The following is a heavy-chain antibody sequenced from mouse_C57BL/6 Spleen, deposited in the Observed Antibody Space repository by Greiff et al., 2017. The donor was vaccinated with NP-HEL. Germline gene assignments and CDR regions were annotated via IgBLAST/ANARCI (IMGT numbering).Heavy chain of an antibody. Sequence: VQLQQSGAELVRPGASVTLSCKASGYTFTDYEMHWVKQTPVHGLEWIGAIDPETGGTAYNQKFKGKAILTADKSSSTAYMELRSLTSEYAAVDYCTRGDPLDYYAMDYWGQGTSVTVSS. CDR2: IDPETGGT. V-gene: IGHV1-15*01. CDR3: TRGDPLDYYAMDY. J-gene: IGHJ4*01. CDR1: GYTFTDYE.